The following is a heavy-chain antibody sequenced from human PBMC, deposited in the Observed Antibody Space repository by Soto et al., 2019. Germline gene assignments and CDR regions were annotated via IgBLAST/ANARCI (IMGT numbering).Heavy chain of an antibody. J-gene: IGHJ4*02. Sequence: ASVKVSCKASGYTFTSYGISWVRQAPGQGLEWMGWISAYNGNTNYAQKLQGRVTMTTDTSTSTAYMELRSLRTEDTAVYYCAKDHVVDGRVYGSSELFFWGQGTQVTVSS. D-gene: IGHD3-10*01. CDR3: AKDHVVDGRVYGSSELFF. CDR2: ISAYNGNT. CDR1: GYTFTSYG. V-gene: IGHV1-18*01.